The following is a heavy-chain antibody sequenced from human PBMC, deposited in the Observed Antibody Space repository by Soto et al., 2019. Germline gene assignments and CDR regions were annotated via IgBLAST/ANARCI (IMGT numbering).Heavy chain of an antibody. CDR3: ARGRDSRDQAKGYYYYMDV. V-gene: IGHV1-3*01. CDR1: GYTFTSYA. CDR2: INAGNGNT. Sequence: QVQLVQSGAEVKKPGASVKVSCKASGYTFTSYAMHWVRQAPGQRLEWMGWINAGNGNTKYSHKFQGRVTITRDTAARTAYMELSSLRAADTAVYYCARGRDSRDQAKGYYYYMDVWGKGTTVTVSS. J-gene: IGHJ6*03. D-gene: IGHD4-17*01.